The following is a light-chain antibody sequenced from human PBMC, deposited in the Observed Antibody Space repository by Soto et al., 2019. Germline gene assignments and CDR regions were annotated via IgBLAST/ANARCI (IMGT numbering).Light chain of an antibody. V-gene: IGKV3-20*01. CDR1: QSVAGSY. CDR3: QEYGSSSEIT. CDR2: GAS. Sequence: EIVLTQSPGTLSLSPGERATLSCRASQSVAGSYLAWYQQKPGQAPRLLIYGASSRATGFPDRFSGSGSGTDFTLTISGLEPEDSAVYYCQEYGSSSEITFGQGTQLEIK. J-gene: IGKJ5*01.